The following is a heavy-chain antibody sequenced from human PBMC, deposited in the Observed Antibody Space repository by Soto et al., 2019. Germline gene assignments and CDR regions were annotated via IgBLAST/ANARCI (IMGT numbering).Heavy chain of an antibody. CDR3: ARERDYRGGASYYYGMDV. V-gene: IGHV4-4*07. D-gene: IGHD1-26*01. CDR1: GGSISSYY. Sequence: SETLSLTCTVSGGSISSYYWSWIRQPAVKGLEWIGRIYTSGSTNYNPSLKSRVTMSVDTSKNQFSLKLSSVTAADTAVYYCARERDYRGGASYYYGMDVWGQGTTVTVS. J-gene: IGHJ6*02. CDR2: IYTSGST.